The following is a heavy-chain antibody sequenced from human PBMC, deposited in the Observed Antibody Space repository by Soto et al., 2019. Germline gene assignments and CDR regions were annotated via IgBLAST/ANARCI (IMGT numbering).Heavy chain of an antibody. CDR1: GFAFGSYW. Sequence: GGSLRLSCAASGFAFGSYWMHWVRQVPGKGLVWASRINSDGSRTTYADSVKGRFTISRDNTKNTLFLQMNSLRVEDTAVYYCXRGGWGLGKYDSSAPDHWGPGALVTVSS. CDR3: XRGGWGLGKYDSSAPDH. CDR2: INSDGSRT. V-gene: IGHV3-74*01. J-gene: IGHJ4*02. D-gene: IGHD3-22*01.